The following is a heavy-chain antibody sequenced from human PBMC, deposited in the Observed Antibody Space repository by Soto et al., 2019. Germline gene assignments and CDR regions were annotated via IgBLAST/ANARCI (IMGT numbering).Heavy chain of an antibody. CDR3: AKDKGGRYCSRTSCLYSFDY. Sequence: EVQLLESGGGLVQPGGSLRLSCTASGFTFSTYAMSWVRQAPGKGLEWVSTISDSGSTYYADSVKGRFTISRDNSKNTLSLEMNSLRAEVTAVYYCAKDKGGRYCSRTSCLYSFDYWGQGTLVTVSS. CDR2: ISDSGST. J-gene: IGHJ4*02. CDR1: GFTFSTYA. V-gene: IGHV3-23*01. D-gene: IGHD2-2*01.